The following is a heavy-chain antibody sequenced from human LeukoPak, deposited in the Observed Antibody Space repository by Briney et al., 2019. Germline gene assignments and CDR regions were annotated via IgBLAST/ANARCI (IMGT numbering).Heavy chain of an antibody. CDR2: INPNTGGR. Sequence: GASVRVSCKASEYTFIGYFMHWVQQAPGQGLEWMGWINPNTGGRNYGQKFQGRVTMTRDTSISTAYMELSGLKSDDTAVYYRARARGYCGGDTCHIYGMDVWGQGTTVTVSS. CDR1: EYTFIGYF. D-gene: IGHD2-15*01. J-gene: IGHJ6*02. V-gene: IGHV1-2*02. CDR3: ARARGYCGGDTCHIYGMDV.